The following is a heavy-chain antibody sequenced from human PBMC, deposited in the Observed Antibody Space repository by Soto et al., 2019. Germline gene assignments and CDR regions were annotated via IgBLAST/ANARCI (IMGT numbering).Heavy chain of an antibody. CDR1: GYTFIRYG. V-gene: IGHV1-18*01. CDR3: ARDDDSAMALNFDY. J-gene: IGHJ4*02. D-gene: IGHD5-18*01. Sequence: ASVKVSCKASGYTFIRYGITWVRQAPGQGLEWMGWISAYNDYTNYAQKLQGRVTMTTDTSTSTAYMELRSLRSEDTAVYYCARDDDSAMALNFDYWGQGTLVTVSS. CDR2: ISAYNDYT.